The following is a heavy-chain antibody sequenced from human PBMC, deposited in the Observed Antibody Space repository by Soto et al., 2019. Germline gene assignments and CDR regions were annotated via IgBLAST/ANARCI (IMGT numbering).Heavy chain of an antibody. D-gene: IGHD3-9*01. Sequence: PGGSLRLSCTASGFTFSSYAMSWVRQAPGKGLEWVSAISGSGGSTYYADSVKGRFTISRDNSKNTLYLQMNSLRAEDTAVYYCARVITIRYLDYYYMDVWGKGTTVTVSS. J-gene: IGHJ6*03. CDR2: ISGSGGST. V-gene: IGHV3-23*01. CDR3: ARVITIRYLDYYYMDV. CDR1: GFTFSSYA.